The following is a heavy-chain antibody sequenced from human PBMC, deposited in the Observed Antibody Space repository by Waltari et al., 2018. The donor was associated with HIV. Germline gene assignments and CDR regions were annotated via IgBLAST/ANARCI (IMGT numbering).Heavy chain of an antibody. CDR1: GGPFSRCD. V-gene: IGHV1-69*01. CDR3: ARDSRTYGLRGMGMDV. J-gene: IGHJ6*02. CDR2: IIPIFGTA. D-gene: IGHD3-10*01. Sequence: QVQLVQSGAEVKKPGSSVKVSCKSSGGPFSRCDTSWGRKAPGQGLEWMGGIIPIFGTANYAQKFQGRVTITADESTSTAYMELSSLRSEDTAVYYCARDSRTYGLRGMGMDVWGQGTTVTVSS.